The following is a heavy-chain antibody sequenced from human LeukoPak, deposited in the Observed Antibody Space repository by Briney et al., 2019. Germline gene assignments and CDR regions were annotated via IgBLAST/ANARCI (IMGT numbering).Heavy chain of an antibody. V-gene: IGHV4-34*01. CDR2: INHSGST. D-gene: IGHD3-10*01. Sequence: SETLSLTCAVYGGSFSGYYWSWIRQPPGKGLEWIGEINHSGSTNYNPSLKSRVTISVDTSKNQFSLKLSSVTAADTAVYYCARDYYGSGSYYNPLAASNWFVPWGQGTLVTVSS. CDR3: ARDYYGSGSYYNPLAASNWFVP. J-gene: IGHJ5*02. CDR1: GGSFSGYY.